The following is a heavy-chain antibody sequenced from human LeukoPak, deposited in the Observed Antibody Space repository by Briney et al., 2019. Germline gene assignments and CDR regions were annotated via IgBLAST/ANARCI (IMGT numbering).Heavy chain of an antibody. V-gene: IGHV3-23*01. Sequence: GGSLRLSCAASGFTFSSYAMSWVRQAPGKGLEWVSAISGSGGSTYYADSVKGRFTISRDNSKNTLYLQMNSLRAEDTAVYYCAKDVSSGWYENYFDYWGQGTLVTVSS. CDR1: GFTFSSYA. D-gene: IGHD6-19*01. J-gene: IGHJ4*02. CDR3: AKDVSSGWYENYFDY. CDR2: ISGSGGST.